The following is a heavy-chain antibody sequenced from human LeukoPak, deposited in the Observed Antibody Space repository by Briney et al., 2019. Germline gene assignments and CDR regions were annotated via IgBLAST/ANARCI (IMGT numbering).Heavy chain of an antibody. D-gene: IGHD3-9*01. Sequence: ASVKVSCKASGFTFTSSAVQWVRQARGQRLEWIGWIVVGSGNTNYAQKFQERVTITRDMSTGAAYMELSSLRSEDTAVYYCAALDYDILTGYYKDYYLDYWGQGTLVTVSS. CDR1: GFTFTSSA. CDR2: IVVGSGNT. J-gene: IGHJ4*02. CDR3: AALDYDILTGYYKDYYLDY. V-gene: IGHV1-58*01.